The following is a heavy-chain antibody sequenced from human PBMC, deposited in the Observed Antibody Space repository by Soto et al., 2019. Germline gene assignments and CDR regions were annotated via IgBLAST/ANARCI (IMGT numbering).Heavy chain of an antibody. Sequence: QVQLVESGGGVVQPARSLRLSCAASGFNFSSYVMHWVRQAPGKGLERVAVIWYDGGNKYYADSVKCRFTISRDNSKITMYLKMNSLRAEDKAVYYCARDGEWLPRDGLRSSYYFDYWGQGTLVTVSS. CDR3: ARDGEWLPRDGLRSSYYFDY. CDR1: GFNFSSYV. CDR2: IWYDGGNK. D-gene: IGHD6-19*01. V-gene: IGHV3-33*01. J-gene: IGHJ4*02.